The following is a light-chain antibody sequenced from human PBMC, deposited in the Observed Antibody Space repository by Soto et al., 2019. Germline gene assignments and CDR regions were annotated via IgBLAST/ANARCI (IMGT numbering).Light chain of an antibody. CDR2: DVT. Sequence: QSALTQPASVSGSPGQSITISCTGTRSDVGGHNAVSWYRQDPGKAPKLVIYDVTNRPSGVSNRFSGSKSGNTASLTISGLQTEDEADYYCSSFTSSITYVFGTGTQLTVL. V-gene: IGLV2-14*01. CDR3: SSFTSSITYV. CDR1: RSDVGGHNA. J-gene: IGLJ1*01.